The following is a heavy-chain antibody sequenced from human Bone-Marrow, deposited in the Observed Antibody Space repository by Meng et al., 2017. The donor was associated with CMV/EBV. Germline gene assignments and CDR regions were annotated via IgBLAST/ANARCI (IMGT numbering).Heavy chain of an antibody. CDR3: TRDCSSTSCSPFDY. CDR2: IRSKAYGGTT. D-gene: IGHD2-2*01. Sequence: GGSLRLSCAASGFTFSSYSMNWVRQAPGKGLEWVGFIRSKAYGGTTEYAASVKGRFTISRDDSKSIAYLQMNSLKTEDTAVYYCTRDCSSTSCSPFDYWGQGTLVTVSS. CDR1: GFTFSSYS. V-gene: IGHV3-49*04. J-gene: IGHJ4*02.